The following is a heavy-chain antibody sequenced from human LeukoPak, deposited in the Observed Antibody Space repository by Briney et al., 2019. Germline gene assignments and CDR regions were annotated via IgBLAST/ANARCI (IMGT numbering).Heavy chain of an antibody. CDR1: GYTFTGYY. D-gene: IGHD1-7*01. Sequence: APVKVPCKASGYTFTGYYMHWVRQAPGQGLEWMGWINPNSGGTNYAQKFQGRVTMTRDTSISTAYMELSRLRSDDTAVYYCAREPGTAARWFDPWGQGTLVTVSS. CDR3: AREPGTAARWFDP. V-gene: IGHV1-2*02. J-gene: IGHJ5*02. CDR2: INPNSGGT.